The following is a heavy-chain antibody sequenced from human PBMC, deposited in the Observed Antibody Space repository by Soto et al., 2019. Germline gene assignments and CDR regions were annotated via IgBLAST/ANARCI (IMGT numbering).Heavy chain of an antibody. D-gene: IGHD2-2*01. Sequence: GGSLRLSCAASGFTFSDYYMSWIRQAPGKGLEWVSYISSSGSTIYYADSVKGRFTISRDNAENSLYLQMNSLRAEDTAVYYCARDAAGCSSTSCYGAGYYYYGMDVWGQGTTVTVSS. CDR1: GFTFSDYY. CDR2: ISSSGSTI. CDR3: ARDAAGCSSTSCYGAGYYYYGMDV. J-gene: IGHJ6*02. V-gene: IGHV3-11*01.